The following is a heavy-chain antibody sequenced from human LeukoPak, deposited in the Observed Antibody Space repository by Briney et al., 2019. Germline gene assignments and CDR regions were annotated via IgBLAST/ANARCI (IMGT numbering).Heavy chain of an antibody. D-gene: IGHD2-21*02. V-gene: IGHV3-30*18. J-gene: IGHJ4*02. CDR2: ISYDGSNK. CDR3: AKDRTMTPSDY. Sequence: GGSLRLSCAASGFTFSSYGMHWVGQAPGKGLEWVAVISYDGSNKCYADSVKGRFTISRDNSKNTLYLQMNSLRAEDTAVYYCAKDRTMTPSDYWGQGTLVTVSS. CDR1: GFTFSSYG.